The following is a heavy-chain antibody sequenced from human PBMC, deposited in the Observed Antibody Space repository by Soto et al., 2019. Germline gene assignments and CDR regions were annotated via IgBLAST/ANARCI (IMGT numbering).Heavy chain of an antibody. CDR3: VKHINGDFFLSPFHK. J-gene: IGHJ1*01. CDR1: GFSLTSAA. D-gene: IGHD2-21*01. Sequence: EVQVSESGGTWAQPGGSLRLTCRVSGFSLTSAAMSWIRQPPGKGLEWVATVSGSGGNRDYADPEDGRFVLVRDASKTTLFLDINNLKVADTARYYCVKHINGDFFLSPFHKWGQGTLVTVSS. V-gene: IGHV3-23*01. CDR2: VSGSGGNR.